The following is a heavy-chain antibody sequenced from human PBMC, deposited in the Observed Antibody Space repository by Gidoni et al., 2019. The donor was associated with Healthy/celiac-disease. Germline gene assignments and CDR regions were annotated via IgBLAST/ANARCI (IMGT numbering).Heavy chain of an antibody. CDR1: GGRFSIYA. D-gene: IGHD3-10*01. V-gene: IGHV1-69*01. Sequence: QVQLVQSGDGVKKPGSSVKLSCKASGGRFSIYALSWVRQAPGQGLEWMGGIIPIFGTANYAPKCQGRVTITADASTSTAYMELSSLRSEDTSVYYCARDRGDLGRFAGYNNHYYYYGMDVWGQGTTVTVSS. J-gene: IGHJ6*02. CDR2: IIPIFGTA. CDR3: ARDRGDLGRFAGYNNHYYYYGMDV.